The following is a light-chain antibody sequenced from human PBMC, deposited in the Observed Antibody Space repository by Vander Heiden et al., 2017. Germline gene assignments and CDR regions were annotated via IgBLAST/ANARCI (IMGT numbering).Light chain of an antibody. V-gene: IGLV1-51*02. CDR2: ENN. J-gene: IGLJ2*01. CDR3: GTLDSSPSVLV. CDR1: SSNIGKTY. Sequence: QSVLTQPPSVSTAPGQKVTITCSGSSSNIGKTYVSWYQKPPGTAHKLLFYENNKRPSGIPDRFSGSKSCTSATLRITGLPTGAEADYYLGTLDSSPSVLVFGGGTKLTVL.